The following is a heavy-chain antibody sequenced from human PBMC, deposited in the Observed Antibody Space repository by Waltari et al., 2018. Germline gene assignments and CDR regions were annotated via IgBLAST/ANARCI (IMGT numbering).Heavy chain of an antibody. CDR2: INPSGGST. V-gene: IGHV1-46*01. CDR3: ARAEDDYGDYDSMGWFDP. D-gene: IGHD4-17*01. Sequence: QVQLVQSGAEVKKPGASVKVSCKASGYTFTSYYMHWVRQAPGQGLEWMGIINPSGGSTSYAQKFQGRVTMTRDTSTSTVYMELSSLRSEDTAVYYCARAEDDYGDYDSMGWFDPWGQGTLVTVSS. J-gene: IGHJ5*02. CDR1: GYTFTSYY.